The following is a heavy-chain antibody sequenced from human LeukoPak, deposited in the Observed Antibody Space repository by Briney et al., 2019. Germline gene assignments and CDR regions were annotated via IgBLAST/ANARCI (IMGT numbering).Heavy chain of an antibody. CDR2: IYSGGST. V-gene: IGHV3-53*01. Sequence: PGGSLRLSCAASGFTVSSNYMSWVRQAPGKGLEWVSVIYSGGSTYYADSVKGRFTISRDNSKNTLYLQTNSLRAEDTAVYYCARTYYDSSGPVVADAFDIWGQGTMVTVSS. CDR1: GFTVSSNY. D-gene: IGHD3-22*01. CDR3: ARTYYDSSGPVVADAFDI. J-gene: IGHJ3*02.